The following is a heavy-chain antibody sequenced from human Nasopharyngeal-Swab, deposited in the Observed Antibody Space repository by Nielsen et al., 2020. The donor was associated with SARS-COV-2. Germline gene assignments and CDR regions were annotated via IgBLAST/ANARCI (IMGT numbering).Heavy chain of an antibody. Sequence: GESLKISCAASGFTFSSYAMSWVRQAPGKGLEWVSAISGSGGSTYYADSVKGRFTISRDNAKNSLYLQMNSLRAEDTAVYYCARGVMVQGVNGYYYGMDVWGQGTTVTVSS. CDR2: ISGSGGST. CDR1: GFTFSSYA. J-gene: IGHJ6*02. V-gene: IGHV3-23*01. D-gene: IGHD3-10*01. CDR3: ARGVMVQGVNGYYYGMDV.